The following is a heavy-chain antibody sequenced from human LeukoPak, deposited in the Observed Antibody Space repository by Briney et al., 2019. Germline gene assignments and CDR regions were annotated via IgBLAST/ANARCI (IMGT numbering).Heavy chain of an antibody. V-gene: IGHV1-69*06. J-gene: IGHJ6*03. CDR1: GGTFTFGTAG. Sequence: ASVKVSCKASGGTFTFGTAGVTWVRQASGQRLEWLGGIIPLFDSPHYAPNFQGRLTITADRFSGVAYMDLSSLSSEDTAVYYCARAYIVNTNGDNVYYYMDVWGTGTTVTVSS. CDR2: IIPLFDSP. D-gene: IGHD5-24*01. CDR3: ARAYIVNTNGDNVYYYMDV.